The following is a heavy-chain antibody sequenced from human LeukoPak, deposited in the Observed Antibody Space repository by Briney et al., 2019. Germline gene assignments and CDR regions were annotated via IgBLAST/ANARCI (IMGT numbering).Heavy chain of an antibody. J-gene: IGHJ4*02. D-gene: IGHD6-13*01. Sequence: SETLSLTCTVSGGPISSYYWSWIRQPPGKGLEWIGYIYYSGSTNYNPSLKSRVTISVDASKNQFSLKLSSVTAADTAVYYCASTRRGAAALDYWGQGTLVTVSS. CDR2: IYYSGST. CDR1: GGPISSYY. V-gene: IGHV4-59*08. CDR3: ASTRRGAAALDY.